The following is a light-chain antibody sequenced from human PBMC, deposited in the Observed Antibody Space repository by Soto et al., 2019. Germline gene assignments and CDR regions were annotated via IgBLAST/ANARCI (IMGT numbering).Light chain of an antibody. J-gene: IGLJ1*01. V-gene: IGLV2-14*01. Sequence: QSALTQPTSWSVSPGQSVTIYCTGSGNDIGAYDYVSWYQQHPGKAPRLLIHGVRNRPPGISSRFSASKSGLTASLTISGLRAEDEADYYCSSFTTTRFYVFGTGNKVTVL. CDR3: SSFTTTRFYV. CDR2: GVR. CDR1: GNDIGAYDY.